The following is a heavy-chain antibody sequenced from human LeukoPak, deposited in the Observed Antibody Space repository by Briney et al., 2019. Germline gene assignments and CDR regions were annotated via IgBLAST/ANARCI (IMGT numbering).Heavy chain of an antibody. Sequence: SETLSLTCTVSGGSISSSSYYWGWIRQPPGKGLEWIGEINHSGSTNYNPSLKSRVTISVDTSKNQFSLKLSSVTAADTAVYYCARGHNWNYLAYFDYWGQGTLVTVSS. CDR3: ARGHNWNYLAYFDY. CDR2: INHSGST. V-gene: IGHV4-39*07. J-gene: IGHJ4*02. D-gene: IGHD1-7*01. CDR1: GGSISSSSYY.